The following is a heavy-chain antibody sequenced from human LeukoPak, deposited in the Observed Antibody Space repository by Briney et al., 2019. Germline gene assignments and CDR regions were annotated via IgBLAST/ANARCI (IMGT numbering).Heavy chain of an antibody. CDR3: AKLEQYYYDSSGYYSHPHDAFDI. J-gene: IGHJ3*02. Sequence: GGSLRLSCAASGFTFRTYAMSWVRQAPGKGLEWVSAISGGGGSTYYADSVKGRFTISRDNSKNTLCLQMNSLRAEDTAVYYCAKLEQYYYDSSGYYSHPHDAFDIWGQGTMVTVSS. CDR2: ISGGGGST. V-gene: IGHV3-23*01. CDR1: GFTFRTYA. D-gene: IGHD3-22*01.